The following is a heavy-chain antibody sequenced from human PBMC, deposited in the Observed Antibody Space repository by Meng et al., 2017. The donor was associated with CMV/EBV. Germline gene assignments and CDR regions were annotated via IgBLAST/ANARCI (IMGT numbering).Heavy chain of an antibody. CDR1: GGSISSYY. J-gene: IGHJ4*02. D-gene: IGHD2-2*01. CDR2: IYYSGST. CDR3: ARGIYCSSTSCYSDYFDY. Sequence: SETLSLTCTVSGGSISSYYWSWIRQPPGKGLEWIGYIYYSGSTNYNPSLKSRVTISVDTSKNQFSLKLSSVTAADTAVYYCARGIYCSSTSCYSDYFDYRGQGTLVTVS. V-gene: IGHV4-59*01.